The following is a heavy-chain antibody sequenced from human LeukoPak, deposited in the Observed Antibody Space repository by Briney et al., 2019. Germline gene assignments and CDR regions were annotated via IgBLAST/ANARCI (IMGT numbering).Heavy chain of an antibody. CDR2: ISYDGSNK. J-gene: IGHJ4*02. V-gene: IGHV3-30*18. CDR1: GFTFSSYG. CDR3: VKGGGYSYGPSAPIDY. Sequence: GRSLRLSCAASGFTFSSYGMHWVRQAPGKGLEWVAVISYDGSNKYYADSVKGRFTISRDNSKNTLYLQMNSLIAEDTTVYYVVKGGGYSYGPSAPIDYWGQGTLVTVSS. D-gene: IGHD5-18*01.